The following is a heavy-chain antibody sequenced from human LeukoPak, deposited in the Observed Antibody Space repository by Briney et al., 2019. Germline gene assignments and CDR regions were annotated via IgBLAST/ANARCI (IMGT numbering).Heavy chain of an antibody. V-gene: IGHV3-33*01. CDR2: IRPDGSHI. D-gene: IGHD1-7*01. J-gene: IGHJ4*02. Sequence: PGGSLRLSCAASGFTFSSYGMHWVRQAPGKGLEWVAVIRPDGSHISYVDPVKGRFTISRDNSNNILYLQISSLRAEDTALYYCLREVDWKYAFDYWARGTLVTVSS. CDR1: GFTFSSYG. CDR3: LREVDWKYAFDY.